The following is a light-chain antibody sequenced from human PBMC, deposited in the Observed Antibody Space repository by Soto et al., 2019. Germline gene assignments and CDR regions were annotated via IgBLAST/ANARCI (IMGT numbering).Light chain of an antibody. CDR3: QQYTNWPRT. CDR2: GAS. CDR1: QSVSSSY. V-gene: IGKV3-15*01. J-gene: IGKJ1*01. Sequence: EIVLTQSPGTLSLYPGERATLSCRASQSVSSSYFAWYQQKPGQAPRLLIYGASTRATGIPARFSGSGSGTEFTLTISSLQSEDFAVYYCQQYTNWPRTFGQGTKLDI.